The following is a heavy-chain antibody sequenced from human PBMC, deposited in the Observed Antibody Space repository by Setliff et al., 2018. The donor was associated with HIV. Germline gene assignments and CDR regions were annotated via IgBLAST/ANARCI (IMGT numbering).Heavy chain of an antibody. CDR2: IIPLLGTP. Sequence: SVKVSCKASGGSFRNYAINWVRQAPGQGLEWMGGIIPLLGTPNYAHKFQGRVTITADKYSSTVYMELSSLRSEDSAVFYCARDRGRYGDYRDFDYWGQGALVTVS. CDR3: ARDRGRYGDYRDFDY. V-gene: IGHV1-69*06. D-gene: IGHD4-17*01. CDR1: GGSFRNYA. J-gene: IGHJ4*02.